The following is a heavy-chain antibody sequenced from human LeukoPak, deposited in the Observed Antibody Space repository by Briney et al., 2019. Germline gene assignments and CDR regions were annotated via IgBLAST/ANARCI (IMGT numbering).Heavy chain of an antibody. CDR2: IYPGDSDT. CDR1: RYNFTNFW. D-gene: IGHD5-24*01. CDR3: ARPGRDGYNGLIDY. V-gene: IGHV5-51*01. J-gene: IGHJ4*02. Sequence: GESLKISCKGFRYNFTNFWIGWLRQMPGKGLEWMGTIYPGDSDTRYSPSFQGHVTISADKSITTAYLQWSSLRASDTAMYFCARPGRDGYNGLIDYWGQGTLVTVSS.